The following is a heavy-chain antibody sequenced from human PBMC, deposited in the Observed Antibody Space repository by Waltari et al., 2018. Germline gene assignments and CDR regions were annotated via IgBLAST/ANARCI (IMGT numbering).Heavy chain of an antibody. CDR1: GFTFRSYA. CDR2: ISGSGGST. Sequence: EVQLLESGGGLVQPGGSLRLSCAASGFTFRSYAMRWFRQAQGQGLEWVSAISGSGGSTYYADPVKGRFTISRDNSKNTLYLQMNSLRAEDTSVYYCAKDEGSSGWGPTRYDYWGQGTLVKVSS. V-gene: IGHV3-23*01. D-gene: IGHD6-19*01. J-gene: IGHJ4*02. CDR3: AKDEGSSGWGPTRYDY.